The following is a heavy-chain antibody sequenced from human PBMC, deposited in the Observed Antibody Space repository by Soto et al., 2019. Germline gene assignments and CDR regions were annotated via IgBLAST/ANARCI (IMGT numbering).Heavy chain of an antibody. V-gene: IGHV1-69*01. CDR2: IVTVFGTA. CDR3: ARYGAYSSSQFGMDV. Sequence: QVQLVQSGAAVMKPGSSVKVSCKASGGSLRYNAFSWVRQAPGQGIEWMGGIVTVFGTANHAQKFVGRVTITADESTSTAYMALSSLRVEDTAVYYCARYGAYSSSQFGMDVWGQGTTVNVSS. D-gene: IGHD6-13*01. J-gene: IGHJ6*02. CDR1: GGSLRYNA.